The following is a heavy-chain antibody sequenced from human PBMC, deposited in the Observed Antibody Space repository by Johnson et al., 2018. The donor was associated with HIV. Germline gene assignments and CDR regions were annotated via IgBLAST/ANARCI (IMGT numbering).Heavy chain of an antibody. V-gene: IGHV3-30*02. CDR3: ASSPMRYSSSAYAFDI. CDR1: GFTFSSYG. J-gene: IGHJ3*02. Sequence: QMLLVESGGGVVQPGRSLRLSCAASGFTFSSYGMHWVRQAPGKGLEWVAFIRYDGSAKYSADSVEGRFTISRDNSKNTLYLQMNSLRAEDTAVYYCASSPMRYSSSAYAFDIWGQGTMVTVSS. D-gene: IGHD6-6*01. CDR2: IRYDGSAK.